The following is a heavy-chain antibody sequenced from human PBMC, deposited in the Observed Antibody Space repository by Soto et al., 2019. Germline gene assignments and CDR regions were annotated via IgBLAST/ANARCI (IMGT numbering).Heavy chain of an antibody. CDR2: ISGSGGST. Sequence: LRLSCAASGFTFSSYAMSWVRQAPGKGLEWVSAISGSGGSTYYADSVKGRFTISRDNSKNTLYLQMNSLRAVDTAVYYCAKERSGGLQYYFDFWGQGTLVTVSS. CDR1: GFTFSSYA. CDR3: AKERSGGLQYYFDF. J-gene: IGHJ4*02. V-gene: IGHV3-23*01. D-gene: IGHD2-15*01.